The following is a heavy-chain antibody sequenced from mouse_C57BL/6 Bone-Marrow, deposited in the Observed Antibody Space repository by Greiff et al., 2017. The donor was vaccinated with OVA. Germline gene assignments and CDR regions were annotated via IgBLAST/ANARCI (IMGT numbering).Heavy chain of an antibody. CDR1: GYTFTDYN. CDR2: INPNNGGT. D-gene: IGHD1-1*02. V-gene: IGHV1-18*01. Sequence: VQLQQSGPELVKPGASVTIPCKASGYTFTDYNMDWVKQSHGKSLEWIGDINPNNGGTIYNQKFKGKATLTVDKSSSTAYMELRSLTSEDTAVYYCARAPDYDYDAMDYWGQGTSVTVSS. J-gene: IGHJ4*01. CDR3: ARAPDYDYDAMDY.